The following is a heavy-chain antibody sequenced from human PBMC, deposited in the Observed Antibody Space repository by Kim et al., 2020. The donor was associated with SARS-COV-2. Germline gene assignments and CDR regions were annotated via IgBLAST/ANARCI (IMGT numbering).Heavy chain of an antibody. V-gene: IGHV4-4*07. D-gene: IGHD1-26*01. CDR2: IYTSGST. CDR3: AGRKGRVGAIDRSVDY. J-gene: IGHJ4*02. Sequence: SETLSLTCTVSGGSISSYYWSWIRQPAGKGLEWIGRIYTSGSTNYNPSLKSRVTMSVDTSKNQFSLKLSSVTAADTAVYYCAGRKGRVGAIDRSVDYWGQGTLVTVSS. CDR1: GGSISSYY.